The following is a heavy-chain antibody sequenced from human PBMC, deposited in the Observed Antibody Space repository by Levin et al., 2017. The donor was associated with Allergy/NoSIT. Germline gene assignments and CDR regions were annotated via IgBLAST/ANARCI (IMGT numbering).Heavy chain of an antibody. CDR2: IRSNAYGGTS. CDR3: TRDPELRYGPPGNCFDY. Sequence: GESLKISCTASGFTFGDYAMSWFRQAPGKGLEWVGFIRSNAYGGTSEYSVSVKVRFSISRDDSKSIAHLQMNSLTTEDTAVYYCTRDPELRYGPPGNCFDYRGQRTLATVTS. CDR1: GFTFGDYA. J-gene: IGHJ4*02. V-gene: IGHV3-49*03. D-gene: IGHD1-1*01.